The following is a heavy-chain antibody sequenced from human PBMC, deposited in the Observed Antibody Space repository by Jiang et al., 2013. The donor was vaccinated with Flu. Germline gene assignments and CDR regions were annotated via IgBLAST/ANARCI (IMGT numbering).Heavy chain of an antibody. Sequence: EVKKPGASVKVSCKASGYTFASDGISWVRQAPGQGLQWMGWISVHSGKTNYAQNFQGRVTMTTDTSTNTGYMELRSLRSDDTAVYYCARDNGNYPRGPWDYWGQGTLVTVSS. CDR2: ISVHSGKT. D-gene: IGHD4-11*01. CDR1: GYTFASDG. J-gene: IGHJ4*02. CDR3: ARDNGNYPRGPWDY. V-gene: IGHV1-18*01.